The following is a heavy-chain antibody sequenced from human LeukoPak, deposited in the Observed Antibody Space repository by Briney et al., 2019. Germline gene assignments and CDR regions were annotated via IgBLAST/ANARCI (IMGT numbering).Heavy chain of an antibody. D-gene: IGHD2/OR15-2a*01. Sequence: PGGSLRLSCAASGFTFSSHAMSWVRQAPEKGLEWVSSFTNDNYDTFYADSVKGRFTISRDESKNTLYLQMKSLRAEDTAVYYCAREGISRKMDFDYWGQGTLVTVSS. J-gene: IGHJ4*02. V-gene: IGHV3-23*01. CDR2: FTNDNYDT. CDR1: GFTFSSHA. CDR3: AREGISRKMDFDY.